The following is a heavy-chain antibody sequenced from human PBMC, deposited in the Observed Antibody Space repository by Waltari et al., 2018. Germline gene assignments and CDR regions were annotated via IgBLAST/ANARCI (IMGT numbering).Heavy chain of an antibody. CDR1: GFTYDDFA. J-gene: IGHJ4*02. CDR3: TKDLTHTNYEGFAN. Sequence: EVQLVESGGALVQPGRSLSLSCATSGFTYDDFAMHWVRQVPGRGLEWVAGITWNSGKVDYAGSVKGRFTISRDNAKNLLFLQMNSLRPEDTALYYCTKDLTHTNYEGFANWGLGTLVTVSS. V-gene: IGHV3-9*01. CDR2: ITWNSGKV. D-gene: IGHD3-16*01.